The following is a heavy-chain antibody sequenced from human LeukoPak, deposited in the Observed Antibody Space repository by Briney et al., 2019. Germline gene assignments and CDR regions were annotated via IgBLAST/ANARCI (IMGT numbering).Heavy chain of an antibody. CDR1: GFSFRSHW. D-gene: IGHD6-19*01. CDR3: ARDNVPAGLALDY. Sequence: PGGSLRLSCAASGFSFRSHWMTWVRQAPGKGLEWVANINQDGREKYYVDSVKGRFTVSRDNTKNSLYLQMNGLRAEDTAVYYCARDNVPAGLALDYWGQGTLVTVSS. CDR2: INQDGREK. V-gene: IGHV3-7*01. J-gene: IGHJ4*02.